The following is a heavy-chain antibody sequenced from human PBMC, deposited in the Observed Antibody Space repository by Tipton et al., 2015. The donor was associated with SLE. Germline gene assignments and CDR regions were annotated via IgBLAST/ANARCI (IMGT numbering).Heavy chain of an antibody. CDR3: ARGGRSSWYFYFDY. D-gene: IGHD6-13*01. CDR1: GGSISTIAYY. CDR2: IYHNGIT. V-gene: IGHV4-61*02. J-gene: IGHJ4*02. Sequence: TLSLTCTVSGGSISTIAYYWSWIRQPAGKELEWIGRIYHNGITNYNPSLQSRTTISVDTSKNQFSLKLSSLTAADTAVYYCARGGRSSWYFYFDYWSQGTLVTVSS.